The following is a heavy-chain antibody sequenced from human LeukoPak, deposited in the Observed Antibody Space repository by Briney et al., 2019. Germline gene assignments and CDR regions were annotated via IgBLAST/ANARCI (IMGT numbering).Heavy chain of an antibody. CDR3: ARDGSPYSSSWYWDDLFDP. Sequence: ASVKVSCKASGYTFTSYGISWVRQAPGQGLEWMGWISAYNGNTNYAQKLQGRVTMTTDTSTSTAYMELRSLRSDDTAVYYCARDGSPYSSSWYWDDLFDPWGQGTLVTVSS. V-gene: IGHV1-18*01. CDR2: ISAYNGNT. J-gene: IGHJ5*02. CDR1: GYTFTSYG. D-gene: IGHD6-13*01.